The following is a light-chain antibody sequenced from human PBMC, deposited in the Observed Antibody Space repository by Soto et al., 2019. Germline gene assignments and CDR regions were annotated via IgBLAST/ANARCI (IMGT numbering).Light chain of an antibody. CDR3: CSYAGASPSLV. V-gene: IGLV2-23*01. CDR2: EGS. CDR1: SSDVGGYNL. Sequence: QSALTQPASVSGSPGQSITISCTGTSSDVGGYNLVSWYQQHPGRAPKLMIYEGSKRPSGVSTRFSGSKSGNTASLTISGLQAEDGASYYCCSYAGASPSLVFGGGTKLTVL. J-gene: IGLJ3*02.